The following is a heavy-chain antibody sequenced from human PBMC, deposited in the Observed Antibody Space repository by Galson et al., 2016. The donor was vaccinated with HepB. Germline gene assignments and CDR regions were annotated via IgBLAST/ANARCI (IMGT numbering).Heavy chain of an antibody. V-gene: IGHV3-21*01. Sequence: SLRLSCAGSGFTSNGYNMNWVRQAPGKGPEWVSSISSGSSYIYYADSVKGRFTISRDNFKNSLYLQMNSLRAEDTALYYCARVEGLGSNWYRAPHFDSWGQGTLVTVSS. D-gene: IGHD6-13*01. CDR1: GFTSNGYN. J-gene: IGHJ4*02. CDR3: ARVEGLGSNWYRAPHFDS. CDR2: ISSGSSYI.